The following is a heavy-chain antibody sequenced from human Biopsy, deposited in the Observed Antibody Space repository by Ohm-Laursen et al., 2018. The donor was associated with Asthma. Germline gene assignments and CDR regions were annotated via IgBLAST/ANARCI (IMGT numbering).Heavy chain of an antibody. D-gene: IGHD6-13*01. V-gene: IGHV3-74*01. CDR3: ARGPAWQQLDN. Sequence: SLRLSCSASGFTFSSYWMHWVRQAPGKGLMWVSRINSDGSSTSYADSVKGRFTISRDNAKNTLYLEMNSLRAEDTAVYYCARGPAWQQLDNWGQGTLVTVSS. CDR1: GFTFSSYW. CDR2: INSDGSST. J-gene: IGHJ4*02.